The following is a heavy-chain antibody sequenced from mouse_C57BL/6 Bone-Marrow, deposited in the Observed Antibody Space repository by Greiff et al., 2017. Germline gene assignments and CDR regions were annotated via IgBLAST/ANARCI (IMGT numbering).Heavy chain of an antibody. CDR2: INPNYGTT. CDR3: AKGIYYVNYVWRRDAMGY. CDR1: GYSFTDYN. Sequence: EVQLQQSGPELVKPGASVKISCKASGYSFTDYNMNWVKQSHGKSLEWIGVINPNYGTTSYNQKFKGKATLTVDQSSSTAYMQLNSLTSEDSAVYDCAKGIYYVNYVWRRDAMGYGGQGTSVTSS. D-gene: IGHD2-1*01. V-gene: IGHV1-39*01. J-gene: IGHJ4*01.